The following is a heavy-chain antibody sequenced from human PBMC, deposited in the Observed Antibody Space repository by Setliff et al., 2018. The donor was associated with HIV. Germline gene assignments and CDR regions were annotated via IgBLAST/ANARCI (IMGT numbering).Heavy chain of an antibody. J-gene: IGHJ6*02. CDR3: ARGYSAAGTLYYYGMDV. CDR2: ISAYNGNT. V-gene: IGHV1-18*01. Sequence: ASVKVSCKASGYTFTSYGISWVRQAPGQGLEWMGWISAYNGNTNYAQKLQGRATMTTDTSTSTAYMELRSLRSDDTAVYYCARGYSAAGTLYYYGMDVWGQGTTGTVSS. D-gene: IGHD6-13*01. CDR1: GYTFTSYG.